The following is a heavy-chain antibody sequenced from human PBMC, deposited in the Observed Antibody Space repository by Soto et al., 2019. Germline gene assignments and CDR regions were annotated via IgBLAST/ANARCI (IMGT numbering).Heavy chain of an antibody. Sequence: SETLSLTCAVYGGSFSGYYWSWIRQPPGKGLEWIGEINHSGSTNYNPSLKSRVTISVDTSKNQFSLKLSSVTAADTAVYYYARGRVTIFGVVYYYGMDVWGQGTTVT. J-gene: IGHJ6*02. D-gene: IGHD3-3*01. CDR1: GGSFSGYY. CDR3: ARGRVTIFGVVYYYGMDV. CDR2: INHSGST. V-gene: IGHV4-34*01.